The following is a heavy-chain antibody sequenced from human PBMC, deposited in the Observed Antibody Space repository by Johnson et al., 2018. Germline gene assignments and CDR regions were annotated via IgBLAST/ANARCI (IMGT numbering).Heavy chain of an antibody. J-gene: IGHJ6*02. CDR3: AKGRYSNYGLDSGMDV. CDR1: GFTFSNAW. V-gene: IGHV3-30*18. Sequence: VQLVESGGGLVKPGGSLRFSCAPSGFTFSNAWMNWVRQAPGKGLEWVAVISYDGSNKYYADSVKGRFTISRDNSKNTLYLQMNSLRAEDTAVYYCAKGRYSNYGLDSGMDVWGQGTTVTVSS. CDR2: ISYDGSNK. D-gene: IGHD4-11*01.